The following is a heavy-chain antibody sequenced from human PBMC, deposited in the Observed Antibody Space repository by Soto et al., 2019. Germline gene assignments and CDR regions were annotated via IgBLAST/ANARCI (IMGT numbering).Heavy chain of an antibody. Sequence: GASVKLSCKASGYTFTSFAISWVRQAPGQGLEWMGWISAYNGNTNYAQKLQGRVTMTTDTSTSTAYMELRSLRSDDTAVYYCARDGKFLEWLPGLWFDPWGQGTLVTVSS. CDR2: ISAYNGNT. D-gene: IGHD3-3*01. J-gene: IGHJ5*02. CDR3: ARDGKFLEWLPGLWFDP. CDR1: GYTFTSFA. V-gene: IGHV1-18*01.